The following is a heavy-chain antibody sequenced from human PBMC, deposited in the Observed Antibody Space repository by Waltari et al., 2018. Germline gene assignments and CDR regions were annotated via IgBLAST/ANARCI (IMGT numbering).Heavy chain of an antibody. CDR2: ISSSSSYI. Sequence: EVQLVESGGGLVKPGGSLRLSCAASGFTFSSYSMNWVRQAPGKGLEWVSSISSSSSYIYYADSVKGRFTSSRDNAKNSLYLQMNSLRAEDTAVYYCARDAIAGITMVRGFGYWGQGTLVTVSS. V-gene: IGHV3-21*01. J-gene: IGHJ4*02. CDR3: ARDAIAGITMVRGFGY. D-gene: IGHD3-10*01. CDR1: GFTFSSYS.